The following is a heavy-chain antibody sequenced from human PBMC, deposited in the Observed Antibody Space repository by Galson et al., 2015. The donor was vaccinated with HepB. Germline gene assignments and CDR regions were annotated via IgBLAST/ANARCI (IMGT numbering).Heavy chain of an antibody. J-gene: IGHJ4*02. V-gene: IGHV2-70*04. Sequence: PALVKPTQTLTLTCTFSGLSLSTSAMRVSWIRQPPGKALEWPARIDWDDDKFYSTSLKTRLTISKDTSKNQVVLTMTNMDPVDTATYYCARIAVGGSHFDYWGQGTLVTVSS. CDR3: ARIAVGGSHFDY. D-gene: IGHD1-26*01. CDR2: IDWDDDK. CDR1: GLSLSTSAMR.